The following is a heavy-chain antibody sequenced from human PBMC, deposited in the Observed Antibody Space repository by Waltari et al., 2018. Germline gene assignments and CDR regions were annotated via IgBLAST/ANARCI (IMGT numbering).Heavy chain of an antibody. CDR2: ISSNENST. J-gene: IGHJ4*02. CDR3: ARVEYSYGPYCFDS. Sequence: EVQLVESGGGLVQPGGSLRLSCEASGVTFSSYWMHWVRQAPGKGLVWVSRISSNENSTTYADCVKGRFTISRDNAKNTLYLQMNSLRAEDTAVYYCARVEYSYGPYCFDSWGQGTPVTVSS. D-gene: IGHD5-18*01. V-gene: IGHV3-74*01. CDR1: GVTFSSYW.